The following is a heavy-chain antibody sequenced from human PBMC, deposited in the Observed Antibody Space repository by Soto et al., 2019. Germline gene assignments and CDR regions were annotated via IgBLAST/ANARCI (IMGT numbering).Heavy chain of an antibody. J-gene: IGHJ5*02. V-gene: IGHV1-8*01. D-gene: IGHD5-12*01. CDR3: ARGKMFGWLRSSNWFDP. Sequence: ASVKVSCKASGYTFTSYDINWVRQATGQGLEWMGWMNPNSGNTGYAQKFQGRVTMTRNTSISIAYMELSSLRSEDTAVYYCARGKMFGWLRSSNWFDPWGQGTLVTVSS. CDR2: MNPNSGNT. CDR1: GYTFTSYD.